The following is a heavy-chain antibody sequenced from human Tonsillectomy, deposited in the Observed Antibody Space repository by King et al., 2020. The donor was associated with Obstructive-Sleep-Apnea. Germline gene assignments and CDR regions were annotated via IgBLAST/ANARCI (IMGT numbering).Heavy chain of an antibody. CDR1: GYTFTSYY. D-gene: IGHD4-17*01. V-gene: IGHV1-46*01. Sequence: VQLVESGAEVKKPGASVKVSCKASGYTFTSYYMHWVRQAPGQGLEWMGIINPSGGSTSYAQKFQGRVTMTRDTSTSTVYMELSSLGSEDTAVYYCARGGDVTTVTTGKPYYFDYWGQGTLVTVSS. CDR3: ARGGDVTTVTTGKPYYFDY. J-gene: IGHJ4*02. CDR2: INPSGGST.